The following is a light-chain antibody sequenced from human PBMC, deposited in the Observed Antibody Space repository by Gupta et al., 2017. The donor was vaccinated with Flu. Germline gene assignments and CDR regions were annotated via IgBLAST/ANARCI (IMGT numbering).Light chain of an antibody. V-gene: IGKV1-12*01. CDR2: AAS. CDR3: QRTDNFPWT. Sequence: PSSVSASVGDTVTITCRASQGISAWLAWYQQKPGKAPKLLMSAASRLESGVPTRFSGSGSGTDFTLTISRLQPEDFATYYCQRTDNFPWTFGQGTKVEIK. J-gene: IGKJ1*01. CDR1: QGISAW.